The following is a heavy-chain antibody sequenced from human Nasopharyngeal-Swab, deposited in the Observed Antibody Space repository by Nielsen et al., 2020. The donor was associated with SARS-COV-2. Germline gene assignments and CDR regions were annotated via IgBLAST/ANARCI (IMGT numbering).Heavy chain of an antibody. V-gene: IGHV4-38-2*01. J-gene: IGHJ6*03. CDR2: IYHSGST. D-gene: IGHD4-11*01. Sequence: SETLSLTCAVSGYSISSGYYWGWIRQPPGKGLEWIGSIYHSGSTYYNLSLKSRVTISVDTSKNQFSLKLSSVTAADTAVYYCARRTRYSNYAYYYMDVWGKGTTVTVSS. CDR3: ARRTRYSNYAYYYMDV. CDR1: GYSISSGYY.